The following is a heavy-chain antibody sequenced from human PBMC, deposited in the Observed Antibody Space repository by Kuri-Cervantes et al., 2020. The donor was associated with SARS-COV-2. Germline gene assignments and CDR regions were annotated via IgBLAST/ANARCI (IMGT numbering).Heavy chain of an antibody. Sequence: SETLSLTCTVSGGSISSYYWSWIRQPPGKGLEWIGYIYYSGSTYYNPSLKSRVTISVDTSKNQFSLKLSSVTAADTAVYYCAGVPANWWKGAFDIWGQGTMVTVSS. CDR3: AGVPANWWKGAFDI. J-gene: IGHJ3*02. D-gene: IGHD2-8*02. CDR1: GGSISSYY. CDR2: IYYSGST. V-gene: IGHV4-59*04.